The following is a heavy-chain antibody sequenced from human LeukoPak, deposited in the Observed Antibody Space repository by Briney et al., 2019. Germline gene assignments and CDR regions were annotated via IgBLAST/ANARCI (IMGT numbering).Heavy chain of an antibody. CDR1: GFTFSSYW. V-gene: IGHV3-7*01. CDR2: IKQDGSEK. D-gene: IGHD6-19*01. CDR3: ARGGEWLVSFCFDY. Sequence: PGGSLRLSCAASGFTFSSYWMSWVRQAPGKGLEWVANIKQDGSEKYYVDSVKGRFTISRDNAKNSLYLQMNSLRAEDTAVYYCARGGEWLVSFCFDYWGQGTLVTVSS. J-gene: IGHJ4*02.